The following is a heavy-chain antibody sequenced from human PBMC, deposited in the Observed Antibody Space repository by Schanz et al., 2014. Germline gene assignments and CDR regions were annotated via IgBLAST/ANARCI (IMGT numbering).Heavy chain of an antibody. CDR2: IWYDGSNK. CDR3: ARDGDFDY. Sequence: AQLLESGGGLVQPGGSLRLSCAASGFVFRTFAMYWVRQAPGKGLEWVAIIWYDGSNKYYADSVKGRFTISRDNSKNTLFLQMSSLRAEDTAVYYCARDGDFDYWGQGTLVTVSS. J-gene: IGHJ4*02. CDR1: GFVFRTFA. V-gene: IGHV3-33*08.